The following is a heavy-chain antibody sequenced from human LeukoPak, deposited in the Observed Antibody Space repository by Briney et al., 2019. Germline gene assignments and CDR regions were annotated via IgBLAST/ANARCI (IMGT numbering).Heavy chain of an antibody. V-gene: IGHV3-23*01. CDR1: GFTFSSFA. Sequence: AGGSLRLSCAASGFTFSSFAMSWVRQAPGKGLEWVASISGSGANIYNADSVRGRFTISRDNSKNTLFLQMNSLRAGDTAVYYCAKGPRTIVGASTAFDIWGQGAMVTVSS. CDR3: AKGPRTIVGASTAFDI. D-gene: IGHD1-26*01. J-gene: IGHJ3*02. CDR2: ISGSGANI.